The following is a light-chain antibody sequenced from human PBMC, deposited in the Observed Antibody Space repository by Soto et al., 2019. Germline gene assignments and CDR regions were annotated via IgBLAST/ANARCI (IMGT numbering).Light chain of an antibody. Sequence: QSVLTQPASVSGSPGQSITISCTGTSSDVGTYNYVSWYQQYPGKAPKLMIYEVTNRPSGVSNRFSGSKSGNTASLTISRLQAEDEADYYCSSYTSSNTLTFGGGTKLTVL. CDR3: SSYTSSNTLT. V-gene: IGLV2-14*01. CDR2: EVT. J-gene: IGLJ2*01. CDR1: SSDVGTYNY.